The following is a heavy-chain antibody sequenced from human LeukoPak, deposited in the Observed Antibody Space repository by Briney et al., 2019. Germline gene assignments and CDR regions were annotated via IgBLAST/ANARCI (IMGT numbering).Heavy chain of an antibody. D-gene: IGHD5-12*01. CDR2: INSDGSST. V-gene: IGHV3-74*01. J-gene: IGHJ4*02. Sequence: GGSLRLSCAASGFTFSSYWMHWVRQAPGKGLVWVSRINSDGSSTSYADSVKGRFTISRDNAKNTLYLQMNSLRAEDTAVYYCARRGQWLRLGGAFDYWGQGTLVTVSS. CDR3: ARRGQWLRLGGAFDY. CDR1: GFTFSSYW.